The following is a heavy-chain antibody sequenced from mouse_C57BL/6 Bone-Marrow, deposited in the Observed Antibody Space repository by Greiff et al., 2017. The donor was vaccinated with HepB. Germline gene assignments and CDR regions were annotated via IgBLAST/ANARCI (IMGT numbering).Heavy chain of an antibody. CDR1: GYTFTDYE. J-gene: IGHJ2*01. CDR3: TRRVTTVVATDFDY. D-gene: IGHD1-1*01. Sequence: QVQLQQSGAELVRPGASVTLSCKASGYTFTDYEMHWVKQTPVHGLEWIGAIDPETGSTAYNQKFKGKAILTADKSSSTAYMELRSLTSEDSAVYYCTRRVTTVVATDFDYWGQGTTLTVSS. CDR2: IDPETGST. V-gene: IGHV1-15*01.